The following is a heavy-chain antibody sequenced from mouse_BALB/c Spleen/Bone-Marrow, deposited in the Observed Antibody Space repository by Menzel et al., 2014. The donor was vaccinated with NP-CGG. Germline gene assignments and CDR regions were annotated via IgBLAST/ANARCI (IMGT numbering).Heavy chain of an antibody. CDR2: INGNGGST. J-gene: IGHJ2*01. V-gene: IGHV5-6-3*01. CDR1: GFTFSNYG. CDR3: VRGNYGNYVDYFDF. D-gene: IGHD2-1*01. Sequence: EVMLVESGGGLVQPGGSLKLSCAASGFTFSNYGMSWVRQTPDKRLELVATINGNGGSTYYPDGVKGRFTTSRDTAKNTLYLQMSSLKSEETAMYYCVRGNYGNYVDYFDFWGQGTTLTVSS.